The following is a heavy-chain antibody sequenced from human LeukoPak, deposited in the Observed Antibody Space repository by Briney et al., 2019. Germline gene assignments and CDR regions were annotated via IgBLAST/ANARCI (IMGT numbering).Heavy chain of an antibody. D-gene: IGHD2-21*01. CDR3: ARDGEGCGGDSYLDYYYYYMDV. V-gene: IGHV1-2*02. CDR1: GYTFTSYY. J-gene: IGHJ6*03. CDR2: INPNSGGT. Sequence: ASVKVSCKASGYTFTSYYMHWVRQAPGQGLEWMGWINPNSGGTNYAQKFQGRVTMTRDTSISTAYMELSRLRSDDTAVYYCARDGEGCGGDSYLDYYYYYMDVWGKGTTVTVSS.